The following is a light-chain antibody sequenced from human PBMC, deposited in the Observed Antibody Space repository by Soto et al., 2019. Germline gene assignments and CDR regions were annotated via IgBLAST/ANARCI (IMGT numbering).Light chain of an antibody. CDR2: GAS. J-gene: IGKJ1*01. CDR3: QQYGSSPPTWT. Sequence: EIVLTQSPGTLSLSPGERATLSCRASQSVSSSYLAWYQQKPGQAPRLLIYGASSRATGIPDRFSGSGSGIYFTLTISRLEPEDFAVYYCQQYGSSPPTWTFGQGTKVEIK. V-gene: IGKV3-20*01. CDR1: QSVSSSY.